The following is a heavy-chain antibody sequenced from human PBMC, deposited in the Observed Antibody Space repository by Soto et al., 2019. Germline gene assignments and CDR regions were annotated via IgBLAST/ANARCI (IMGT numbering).Heavy chain of an antibody. V-gene: IGHV3-53*01. CDR3: ARFRTYYYDSSGYYYDY. D-gene: IGHD3-22*01. Sequence: GGSLRLSCAASGFTVSSNYMSWVRQAPGKGLEWVSVIYSGGSTYYADSVKGRFTISRDNSKSTLYLQMNSLRAEDTAVYYCARFRTYYYDSSGYYYDYWGQGTLVTV. CDR1: GFTVSSNY. CDR2: IYSGGST. J-gene: IGHJ4*02.